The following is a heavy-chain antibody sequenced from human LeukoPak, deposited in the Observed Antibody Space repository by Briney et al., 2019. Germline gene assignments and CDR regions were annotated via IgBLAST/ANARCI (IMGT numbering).Heavy chain of an antibody. CDR3: VGEKNYWGTPY. CDR2: IYYSGST. D-gene: IGHD1-7*01. Sequence: SETLSLTCTVSGDSPSTYSWSWLRQPPGKGLEYIGYIYYSGSTNYNPSLESRVTMSVDTSKNQFSLKLNSVTAADTAVYYCVGEKNYWGTPYWGQGTLVTVSS. CDR1: GDSPSTYS. J-gene: IGHJ4*02. V-gene: IGHV4-59*08.